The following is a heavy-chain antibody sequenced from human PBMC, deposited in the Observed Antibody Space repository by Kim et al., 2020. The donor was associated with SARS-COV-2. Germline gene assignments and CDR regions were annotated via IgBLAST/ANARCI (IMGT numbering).Heavy chain of an antibody. Sequence: SETLSLTCTVSGDSISSSAYSWGWIRQPPGKGLDWIGNIDYSERTHINPSLKSRLTLSVDMSKNQLSLKLRSVNAVDTAIYYCARHRRSGSHYPDYWGQGTLVSVSS. CDR2: IDYSERT. V-gene: IGHV4-39*01. J-gene: IGHJ4*02. CDR1: GDSISSSAYS. D-gene: IGHD1-26*01. CDR3: ARHRRSGSHYPDY.